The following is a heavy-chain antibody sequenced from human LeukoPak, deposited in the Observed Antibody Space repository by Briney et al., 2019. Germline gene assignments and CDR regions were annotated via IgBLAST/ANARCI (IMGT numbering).Heavy chain of an antibody. Sequence: GGSLRLSCAASGFTFSSYAMSWVRQAPGKGLEWVSAISGSGGSTYYADSVKGRFTISRDNAKNTLYLQMNSLRAEDTAVYYCAGGLSDYYTVGSWGQGTLVTVSS. D-gene: IGHD3-22*01. CDR1: GFTFSSYA. J-gene: IGHJ5*02. CDR3: AGGLSDYYTVGS. V-gene: IGHV3-23*01. CDR2: ISGSGGST.